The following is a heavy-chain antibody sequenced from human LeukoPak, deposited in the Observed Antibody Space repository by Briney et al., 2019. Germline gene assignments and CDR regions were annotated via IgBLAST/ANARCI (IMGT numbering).Heavy chain of an antibody. Sequence: ASVKLSFKASGYTFSVNYMHWVRQSPGQGLEWMGWINPNSCCTNYAQNFQARVTGTRDTSITTAYKELRRLRSGATAVYYCARYGEVGGHDAFDIWGQGTMVTVSS. D-gene: IGHD6-19*01. CDR3: ARYGEVGGHDAFDI. CDR1: GYTFSVNY. J-gene: IGHJ3*02. CDR2: INPNSCCT. V-gene: IGHV1-2*02.